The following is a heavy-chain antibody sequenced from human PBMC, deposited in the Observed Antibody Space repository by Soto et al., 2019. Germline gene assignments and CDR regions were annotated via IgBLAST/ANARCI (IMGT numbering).Heavy chain of an antibody. J-gene: IGHJ4*02. CDR2: VNAGDGSA. D-gene: IGHD3-22*01. CDR3: ARERDSFDY. Sequence: QVQLVQSGAEVTEPGASVKVSCKTFGFTFTLHYIHWVRQAPGQRLEWMGMVNAGDGSATYAREFRDKVSMTWDTSTSTVYLDLNSLKSENTAIYYCARERDSFDYWGQGTLVSVSP. V-gene: IGHV1-46*01. CDR1: GFTFTLHY.